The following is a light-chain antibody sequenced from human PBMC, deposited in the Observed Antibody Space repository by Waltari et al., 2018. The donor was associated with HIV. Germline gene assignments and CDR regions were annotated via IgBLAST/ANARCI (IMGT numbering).Light chain of an antibody. J-gene: IGLJ2*01. V-gene: IGLV2-8*01. CDR1: SDDIGGYNY. CDR2: EVN. CDR3: SSFAGSNTVV. Sequence: QSALTQPPSASGSLGQLVTISCSGTSDDIGGYNYVFWYQQYPAKAPKLLIYEVNKRPSGVPDRFSGSKSLNTASLTVSGLQAEDEAHYFCSSFAGSNTVVFGGGTKLTVL.